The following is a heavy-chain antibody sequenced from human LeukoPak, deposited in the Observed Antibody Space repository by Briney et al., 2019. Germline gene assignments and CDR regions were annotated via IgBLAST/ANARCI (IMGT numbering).Heavy chain of an antibody. J-gene: IGHJ3*02. V-gene: IGHV3-53*01. CDR3: ARGYPLEMATIGGWDAFDI. CDR1: GFVVSSYY. Sequence: PGESLRLSCAASGFVVSSYYMSWVRQAPGKGLEWVSVIYSDDSTYYADSVKGRFTISRDNSKNTLYLQMNSLRAEDTAVYYCARGYPLEMATIGGWDAFDIWGQGTMVTVSS. CDR2: IYSDDST. D-gene: IGHD5-24*01.